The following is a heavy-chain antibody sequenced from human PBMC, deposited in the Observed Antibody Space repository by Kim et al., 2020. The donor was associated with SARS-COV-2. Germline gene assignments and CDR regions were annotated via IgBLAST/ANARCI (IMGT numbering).Heavy chain of an antibody. J-gene: IGHJ5*02. Sequence: GGSLRLSCAASGFTFSSYGMHWVRQAPGKGLEWVAVISYDGSNKYYADSVKGRFTISRDNSKNTLYLQMNSLRAEDTAVYYCAKPPRDGGYSYGKVGGWFDPWGQGTLVTVSS. CDR1: GFTFSSYG. CDR3: AKPPRDGGYSYGKVGGWFDP. V-gene: IGHV3-30*18. CDR2: ISYDGSNK. D-gene: IGHD5-18*01.